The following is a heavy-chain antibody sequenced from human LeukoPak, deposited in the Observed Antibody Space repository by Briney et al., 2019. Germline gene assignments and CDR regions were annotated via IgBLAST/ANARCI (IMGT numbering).Heavy chain of an antibody. CDR3: ARESRVDSSGFYYFDY. J-gene: IGHJ4*02. CDR1: GFTFSSYA. Sequence: GGSLSLSCAASGFTFSSYAMHWVRQAPGKGLEWVAVISYDGSNKYYADSVKGRFTISRDNAKNSLYLQMNSLRAEDTAVYYCARESRVDSSGFYYFDYWGQGTLVTVSS. D-gene: IGHD3-22*01. V-gene: IGHV3-30-3*01. CDR2: ISYDGSNK.